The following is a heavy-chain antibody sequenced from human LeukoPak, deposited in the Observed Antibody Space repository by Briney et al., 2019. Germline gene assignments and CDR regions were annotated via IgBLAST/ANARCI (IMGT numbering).Heavy chain of an antibody. J-gene: IGHJ4*02. Sequence: AGSLRLSCAASGFTFSSSSMSWVRQAPGKGLEWVSVISGSGGSTDYADSVKGRFTISRDNSKNTLYLQMNSLRAEDTAVYYCAKGSGWYVWGQGTLVTVSS. CDR2: ISGSGGST. V-gene: IGHV3-23*01. D-gene: IGHD6-19*01. CDR1: GFTFSSSS. CDR3: AKGSGWYV.